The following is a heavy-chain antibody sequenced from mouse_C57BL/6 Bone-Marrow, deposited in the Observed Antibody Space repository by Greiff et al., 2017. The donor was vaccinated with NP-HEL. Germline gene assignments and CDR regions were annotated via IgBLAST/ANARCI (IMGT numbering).Heavy chain of an antibody. J-gene: IGHJ3*01. CDR3: ANGAAQAQGFAY. CDR2: INPNNGGT. V-gene: IGHV1-26*01. D-gene: IGHD3-2*02. Sequence: EVQLQQSGPELVKPGASVKISCKASGYTFTDYYMNWVKQSHGKSLEWIGDINPNNGGTSYNQKFKGKATLTVDKSSSTAYMELRSLTSEDSAVYYCANGAAQAQGFAYWGQGTLVTVSA. CDR1: GYTFTDYY.